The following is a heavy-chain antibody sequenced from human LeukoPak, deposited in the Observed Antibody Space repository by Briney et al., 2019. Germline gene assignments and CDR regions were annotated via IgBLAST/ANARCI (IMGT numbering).Heavy chain of an antibody. V-gene: IGHV1-2*02. CDR2: INPNSGGT. D-gene: IGHD6-19*01. Sequence: ASVKVSCKASGYTFTGYYMHWVRQAPGQGLEWVGWINPNSGGTNYAQKFQGRVTMTRDRSISTAYMEVSRLRSDDTAVYYCARRPMAVAGGIDYWGQGTLVTVSS. CDR3: ARRPMAVAGGIDY. J-gene: IGHJ4*02. CDR1: GYTFTGYY.